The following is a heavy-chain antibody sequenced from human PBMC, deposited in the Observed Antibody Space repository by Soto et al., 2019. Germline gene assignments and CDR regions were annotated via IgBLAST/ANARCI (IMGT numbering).Heavy chain of an antibody. Sequence: PGGSLRLSCAASGFTFSSYSMNWVRQAPGKGLEWVSSISSSSSYIYYADSVKGRFTISRDNAKNSLYLQMNSLRAEDTAVYYCASDLHKLLSVFSINDPWGQGTLVTVSS. V-gene: IGHV3-21*01. CDR2: ISSSSSYI. CDR3: ASDLHKLLSVFSINDP. J-gene: IGHJ5*02. D-gene: IGHD2-2*01. CDR1: GFTFSSYS.